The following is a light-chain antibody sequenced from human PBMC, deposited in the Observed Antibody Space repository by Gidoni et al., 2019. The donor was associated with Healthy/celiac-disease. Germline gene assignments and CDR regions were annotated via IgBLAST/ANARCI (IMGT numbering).Light chain of an antibody. V-gene: IGLV3-21*02. Sequence: SYVLTQPPSVSVAPGPTDRITCGGNNIGRKSVHWYQLRPGQAPVLVVYDNSYRPSGIPERFSGSNSGNTATLTISRGEAGDEADYYCQVWDSSSDHVVFGGGTKLTVL. J-gene: IGLJ2*01. CDR2: DNS. CDR1: NIGRKS. CDR3: QVWDSSSDHVV.